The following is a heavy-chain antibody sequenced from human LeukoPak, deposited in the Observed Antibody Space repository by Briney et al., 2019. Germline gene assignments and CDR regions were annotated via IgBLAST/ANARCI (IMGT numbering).Heavy chain of an antibody. J-gene: IGHJ4*02. D-gene: IGHD3-9*01. V-gene: IGHV4-34*01. CDR1: VGSFSGYY. CDR3: ARSSLRYFDWLLHFDY. CDR2: INHSGST. Sequence: SETLSLTCAVYVGSFSGYYWSWIRQPPGKGLEWIGEINHSGSTNYNPSLKSRVTISVDTSKNQFSLKLSSVTAADTAVYYCARSSLRYFDWLLHFDYWGQGTLVTVSS.